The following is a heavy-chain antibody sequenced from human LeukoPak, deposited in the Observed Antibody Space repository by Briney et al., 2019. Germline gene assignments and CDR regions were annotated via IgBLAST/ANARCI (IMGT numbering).Heavy chain of an antibody. V-gene: IGHV3-20*04. D-gene: IGHD3-22*01. J-gene: IGHJ4*02. Sequence: GGSLRLSCAASGFTFDDYGMSWVRQAPGKGLEWVSGINWNGGSTGYADSVKGRFTISRDNAKNSLYLQMNSLRAEDTALYYCARGYYDSSGYYSPVGYWGQGTLVTVSS. CDR2: INWNGGST. CDR1: GFTFDDYG. CDR3: ARGYYDSSGYYSPVGY.